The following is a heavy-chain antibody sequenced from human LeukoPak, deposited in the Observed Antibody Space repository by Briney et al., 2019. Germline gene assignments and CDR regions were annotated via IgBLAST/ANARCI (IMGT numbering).Heavy chain of an antibody. V-gene: IGHV4-59*01. CDR2: IYYSGSS. D-gene: IGHD6-13*01. CDR3: ARGVELWPRGFGY. Sequence: KPSETLSLTCTVSGDSISSYYLSWIRQPPGKGLEWIGYIYYSGSSNYNPSLKSRVTISVDTSKNQFSLKLSSVTTADTAVYYCARGVELWPRGFGYWGQGTLVTVSS. J-gene: IGHJ4*02. CDR1: GDSISSYY.